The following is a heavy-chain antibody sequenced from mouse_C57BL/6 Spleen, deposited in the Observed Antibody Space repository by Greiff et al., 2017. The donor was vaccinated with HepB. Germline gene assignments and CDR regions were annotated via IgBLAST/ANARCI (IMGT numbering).Heavy chain of an antibody. J-gene: IGHJ2*01. CDR1: GYTFTSYW. V-gene: IGHV1-64*01. Sequence: QVQLQQPGAELVKPGASVKLSCKASGYTFTSYWMHWVKQRPGQGLEWIGMIHPNSGSTNYNEKFKSKATLTVDKASSTAYMQLSSLTSEDSAVYYCAREGDWDDPFDYWGQGTTLTVSS. CDR2: IHPNSGST. D-gene: IGHD4-1*01. CDR3: AREGDWDDPFDY.